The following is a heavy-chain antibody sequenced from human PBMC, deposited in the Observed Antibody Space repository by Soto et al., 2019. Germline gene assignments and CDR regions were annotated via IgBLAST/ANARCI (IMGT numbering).Heavy chain of an antibody. CDR1: GGCFSGYY. J-gene: IGHJ6*02. V-gene: IGHV4-34*01. Sequence: PSESLSLTCAVYGGCFSGYYWSWIRQPPGKGLEWIGEINHSGSTNYNPSLSSRVSLSVDTCKTLFSLQLRSVTSADTAVYYCARAFYASGSSYKWDRYYYGXDVWGQGTTVTVSS. CDR3: ARAFYASGSSYKWDRYYYGXDV. D-gene: IGHD3-10*01. CDR2: INHSGST.